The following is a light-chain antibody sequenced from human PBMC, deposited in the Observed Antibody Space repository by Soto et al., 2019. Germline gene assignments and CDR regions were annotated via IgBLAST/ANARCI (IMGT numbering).Light chain of an antibody. J-gene: IGKJ5*01. V-gene: IGKV3-15*01. CDR1: ESVSRN. Sequence: GSTKNTATLSVSPGERATLSCRASESVSRNLAWYQQKPGQAPRLLIYDASTRATGIPDRFSGGGSGTEFTLTISSLQSEDFVVYYCQQYNSWPPITFGQGRRLEI. CDR2: DAS. CDR3: QQYNSWPPIT.